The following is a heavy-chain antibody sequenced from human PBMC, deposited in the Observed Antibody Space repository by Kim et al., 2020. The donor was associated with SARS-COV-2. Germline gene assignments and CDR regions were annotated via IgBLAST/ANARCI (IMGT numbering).Heavy chain of an antibody. J-gene: IGHJ5*02. CDR1: GGTFSSYA. D-gene: IGHD3-22*01. V-gene: IGHV1-69*13. CDR3: ASLTYYYDSSGYRRSWFDP. CDR2: IIPIFGTA. Sequence: SVKVSCKASGGTFSSYAISWVRHAPGQGLEWMGGIIPIFGTANYAQKFQGRVTITADESTSTAYMELSSLRSEDTAVYYCASLTYYYDSSGYRRSWFDPWGQGTLVTVSS.